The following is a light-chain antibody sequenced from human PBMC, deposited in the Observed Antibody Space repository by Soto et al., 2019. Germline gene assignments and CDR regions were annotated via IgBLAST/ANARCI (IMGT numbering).Light chain of an antibody. Sequence: EIVMTQSPATLSVSPGERATLSCRASQSVSSNLAWYQQKPGQAPRLLIYGASTRATGIPARFSGSGSGTEVTLTISSLQSEDFAVYYCQQYNNWPPGTFGQGNKLEIK. CDR2: GAS. CDR3: QQYNNWPPGT. J-gene: IGKJ2*02. V-gene: IGKV3-15*01. CDR1: QSVSSN.